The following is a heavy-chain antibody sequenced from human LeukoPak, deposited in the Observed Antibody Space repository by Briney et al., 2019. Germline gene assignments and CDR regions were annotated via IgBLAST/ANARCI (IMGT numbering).Heavy chain of an antibody. D-gene: IGHD2-21*01. CDR1: GGSIDTYY. J-gene: IGHJ4*02. CDR3: ARGDCGGDCYQDS. Sequence: SETLSLTCTVSGGSIDTYYWSWTRQPPGKGLGWIGYIYYSGNTKYNPSLKSRVTISVDTSQNQFSLKLSSVTAADTAVYYCARGDCGGDCYQDSWGQGTLVTVSS. V-gene: IGHV4-59*01. CDR2: IYYSGNT.